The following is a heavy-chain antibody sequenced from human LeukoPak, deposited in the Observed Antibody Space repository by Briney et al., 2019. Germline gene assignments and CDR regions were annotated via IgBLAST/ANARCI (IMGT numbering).Heavy chain of an antibody. CDR2: ICSGGST. D-gene: IGHD1-1*01. V-gene: IGHV3-53*01. CDR3: ARDRVNWNDVGGLFDY. Sequence: GGSLRLSCAASGFTVSSYYMSWPRQAPGKGLEWVSLICSGGSTSYADSVKGRFTFSRDNSKNTLYLQMNSLRAEDTAVYYCARDRVNWNDVGGLFDYWGQTTIVTVSS. J-gene: IGHJ4*02. CDR1: GFTVSSYY.